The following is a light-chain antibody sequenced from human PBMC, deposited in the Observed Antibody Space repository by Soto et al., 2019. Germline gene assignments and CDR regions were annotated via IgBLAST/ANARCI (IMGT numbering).Light chain of an antibody. CDR1: QSVSSY. CDR3: KHSRNSLFP. Sequence: VLTQSPATLSFSPGERATLSFRASQSVSSYLAWYQQTPGQAPMLLTYDASNRATGIPARFSGSGSGTDFTLTISSLEAYYFAVYYCKHSRNSLFPLAPGTKSDIK. V-gene: IGKV3-11*01. J-gene: IGKJ3*01. CDR2: DAS.